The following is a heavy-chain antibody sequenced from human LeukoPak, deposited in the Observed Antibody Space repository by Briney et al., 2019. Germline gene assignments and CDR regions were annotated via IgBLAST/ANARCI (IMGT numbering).Heavy chain of an antibody. Sequence: GGSLSLSWQVSGFTFRKNCMSSVRQAPGKGLDWVALIWDDGNNKYYADSVKGRFTISRDNSKNTLYLQMNSLRAEDTAVYYCARLNVEWRLSWFARWLQGTLVTVSS. V-gene: IGHV3-33*07. D-gene: IGHD3-3*01. CDR3: ARLNVEWRLSWFAR. CDR2: IWDDGNNK. CDR1: GFTFRKNC. J-gene: IGHJ5*02.